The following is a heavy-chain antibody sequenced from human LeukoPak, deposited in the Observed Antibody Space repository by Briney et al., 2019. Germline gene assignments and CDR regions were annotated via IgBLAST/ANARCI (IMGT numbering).Heavy chain of an antibody. J-gene: IGHJ5*02. CDR2: IYYSGST. D-gene: IGHD5-18*01. Sequence: PSETLSLTCTVSGGSISSYYWSWIRQPPGKGLEWIGYIYYSGSTNCNPSLKSRVTISVDTSKNQFSLKLSSVTAADTAVYYCARFYSYGYWFDPWGQGTLVTVSS. V-gene: IGHV4-59*01. CDR3: ARFYSYGYWFDP. CDR1: GGSISSYY.